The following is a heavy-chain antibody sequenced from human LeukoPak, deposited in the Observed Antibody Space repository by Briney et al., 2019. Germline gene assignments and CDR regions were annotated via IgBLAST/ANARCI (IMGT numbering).Heavy chain of an antibody. J-gene: IGHJ4*02. CDR1: GYSFTSYW. D-gene: IGHD3-3*01. CDR3: ASGRFLEWLSPTGPFDY. V-gene: IGHV5-51*01. Sequence: GESLKISCKGSGYSFTSYWIGWVRQMPGKGLEWMGIIYPGDSDTRYSPSFQGQVTISADKSISTAYLQWSSLKASDTAMYYCASGRFLEWLSPTGPFDYWGQGTLVTVSS. CDR2: IYPGDSDT.